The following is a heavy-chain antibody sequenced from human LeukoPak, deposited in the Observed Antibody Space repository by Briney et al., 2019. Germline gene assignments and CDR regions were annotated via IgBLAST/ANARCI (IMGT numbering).Heavy chain of an antibody. V-gene: IGHV1-69*06. J-gene: IGHJ4*02. Sequence: ASVKVSCKASGYTFTGYYMHWVRQAPGQGLKWMGGIIPIFGTANYAQKFQGRVTITADKSTSTAYMELSSLRSEDTAVYYCARAYYDSSGYYFPVPYYFDYWGQGTLVTVSS. D-gene: IGHD3-22*01. CDR1: GYTFTGYY. CDR3: ARAYYDSSGYYFPVPYYFDY. CDR2: IIPIFGTA.